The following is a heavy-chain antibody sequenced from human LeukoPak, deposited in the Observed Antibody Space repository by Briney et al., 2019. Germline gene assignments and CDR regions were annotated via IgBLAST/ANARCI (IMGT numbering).Heavy chain of an antibody. D-gene: IGHD2-2*01. J-gene: IGHJ5*02. CDR1: GGSISTYY. CDR2: IYTSGST. CDR3: ARSGPSEQRGMWVPAARANWLDP. V-gene: IGHV4-4*07. Sequence: SETLSLTCTVSGGSISTYYWNWIRQPAGKGLEWIGRIYTSGSTNYNPSLKSRVSISVDTSKNQFSLQLSSVTAADTAVYYCARSGPSEQRGMWVPAARANWLDPWGQGPLVTASS.